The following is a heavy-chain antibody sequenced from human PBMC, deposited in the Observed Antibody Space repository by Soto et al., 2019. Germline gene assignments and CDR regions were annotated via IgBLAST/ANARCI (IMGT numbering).Heavy chain of an antibody. D-gene: IGHD2-21*02. J-gene: IGHJ4*02. Sequence: QVQLMQSGAEVKKPGASLKVSCKASGDTFTDYYIHWVRQAPGQGLEWMGTVNPSGGHTTYAQHFLGRVTXTXXXSXXTLYMELTSLTSDDTAIYYCARGGHVVVVTAALDYWGQGTLVTVSS. CDR1: GDTFTDYY. CDR3: ARGGHVVVVTAALDY. V-gene: IGHV1-46*01. CDR2: VNPSGGHT.